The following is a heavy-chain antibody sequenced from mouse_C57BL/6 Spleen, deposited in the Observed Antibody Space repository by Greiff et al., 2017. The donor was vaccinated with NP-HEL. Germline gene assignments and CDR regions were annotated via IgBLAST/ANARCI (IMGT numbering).Heavy chain of an antibody. CDR1: GYTFTTYP. D-gene: IGHD2-5*01. V-gene: IGHV1-47*01. J-gene: IGHJ1*03. Sequence: QVQLKESGAELVKPGASVKMSCKASGYTFTTYPIEWMKQNHGKSLEWIGNFHPSNDDTKYNEKFKGKATLTVEKSSSTVYLELSRLTSDDSAVYYCARRTSNYGYFDVWGTGTTVTVSS. CDR2: FHPSNDDT. CDR3: ARRTSNYGYFDV.